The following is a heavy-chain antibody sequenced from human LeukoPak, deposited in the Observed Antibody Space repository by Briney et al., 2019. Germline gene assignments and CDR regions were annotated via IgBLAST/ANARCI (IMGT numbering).Heavy chain of an antibody. V-gene: IGHV1-8*01. CDR3: ARLSQTPDYYSSGGYYYLGY. Sequence: ASVKVSCKASRYTFSSYGINWVREAAGQGLEWMGWINPNTGRTGFAQKFQGRFTITSDTSISTAYMELSSLRSEDTAVYYCARLSQTPDYYSSGGYYYLGYWGQGTPVTVSS. CDR1: RYTFSSYG. CDR2: INPNTGRT. D-gene: IGHD3-22*01. J-gene: IGHJ4*02.